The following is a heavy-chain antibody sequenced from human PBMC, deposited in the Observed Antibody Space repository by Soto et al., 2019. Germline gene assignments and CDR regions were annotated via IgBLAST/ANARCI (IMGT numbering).Heavy chain of an antibody. CDR1: GFTFEDYA. D-gene: IGHD3-10*01. V-gene: IGHV3-9*01. Sequence: GGSLRLSCAASGFTFEDYAMHWVRQAPGKGLEWVSGISWNSDSIGYADSVKGRFTISRDNGKNSLYLQMNSLRVEDTALYYCAKIPYGSGSFHFDYWGQGPLVTVSS. J-gene: IGHJ4*02. CDR3: AKIPYGSGSFHFDY. CDR2: ISWNSDSI.